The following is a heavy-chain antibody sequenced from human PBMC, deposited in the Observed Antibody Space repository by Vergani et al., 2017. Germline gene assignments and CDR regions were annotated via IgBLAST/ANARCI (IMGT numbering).Heavy chain of an antibody. D-gene: IGHD1-14*01. CDR2: TWYDGNNK. CDR1: GFTFNQYG. J-gene: IGHJ5*02. CDR3: ARGLRLLYNRFDP. Sequence: QVQLVESGGGVVQPGRSLRLSCAASGFTFNQYGMHWVRQAPGKGLEWVAVTWYDGNNKQYADSVKGRFTISRDNSKSMMYLQMNSLRDEDTGVYYCARGLRLLYNRFDPWGQGTLVTVSS. V-gene: IGHV3-33*01.